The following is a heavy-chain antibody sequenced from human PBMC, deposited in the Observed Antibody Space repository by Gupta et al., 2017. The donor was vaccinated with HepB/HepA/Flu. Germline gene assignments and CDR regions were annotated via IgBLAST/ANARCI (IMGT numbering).Heavy chain of an antibody. V-gene: IGHV3-21*01. CDR1: GFTFSSYS. J-gene: IGHJ6*02. CDR3: ARSPPRDSSGYYFSGDYYYGMDV. Sequence: EVQLVESGGGLVKPGGSLRLSCAASGFTFSSYSMNWVRQAPGKGLEWVSSISSSSSYIYYADSVKGRFTISRDNAKNSLYLRMNSLRAEDTAVYYCARSPPRDSSGYYFSGDYYYGMDVWAKGPRSPSP. CDR2: ISSSSSYI. D-gene: IGHD3-22*01.